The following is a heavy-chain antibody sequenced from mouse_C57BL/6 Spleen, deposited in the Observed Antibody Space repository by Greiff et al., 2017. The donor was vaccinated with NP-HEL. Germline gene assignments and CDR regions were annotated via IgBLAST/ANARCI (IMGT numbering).Heavy chain of an antibody. J-gene: IGHJ4*01. Sequence: VQLQQPGAELVRPGTSVKVSCKASGYAFTNYLIEWVKQRPGQGLEWIGVINPGSGGTNYNEKFKGKATLTADKSSSTAYMQLSSLTSEDSAVYFCARYTVVAAGAMDHWGQGTSVTVSS. CDR1: GYAFTNYL. CDR3: ARYTVVAAGAMDH. V-gene: IGHV1-54*01. D-gene: IGHD1-1*01. CDR2: INPGSGGT.